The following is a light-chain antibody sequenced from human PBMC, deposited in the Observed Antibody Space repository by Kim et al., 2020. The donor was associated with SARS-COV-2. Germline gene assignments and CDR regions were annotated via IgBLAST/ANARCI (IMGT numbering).Light chain of an antibody. CDR3: QQYGGSLT. J-gene: IGKJ2*01. CDR2: GAS. CDR1: QSVTTSY. Sequence: IAVTQSPGSLSLSPGERAILSCRTSQSVTTSYLAWYQQKPGQAPRLLIYGASNRATGIPDRFSGSGSGTDFTLTIARVEPEDFAMYYCQQYGGSLTFGQGTKLEI. V-gene: IGKV3-20*01.